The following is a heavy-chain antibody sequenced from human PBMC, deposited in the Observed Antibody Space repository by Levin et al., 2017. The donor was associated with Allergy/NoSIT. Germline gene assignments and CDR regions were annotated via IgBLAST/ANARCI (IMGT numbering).Heavy chain of an antibody. CDR3: ARDTVQGKSYAFDI. CDR2: ISSSSSYI. CDR1: GFTFSSYS. Sequence: PGGSLRLSCAASGFTFSSYSMNWVRQAPGKGLEWVSSISSSSSYIYYADSVKGRFTISRDNAKNSLYLQMNSLRAEDTAVYYCARDTVQGKSYAFDIWGQGTMVTVSS. V-gene: IGHV3-21*01. J-gene: IGHJ3*02. D-gene: IGHD4-11*01.